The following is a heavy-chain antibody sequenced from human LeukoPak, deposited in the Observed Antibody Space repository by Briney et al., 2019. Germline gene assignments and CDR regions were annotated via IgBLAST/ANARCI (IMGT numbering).Heavy chain of an antibody. CDR3: ARGDYSVAGSSGVYYFYGMDV. V-gene: IGHV4-34*01. J-gene: IGHJ6*02. CDR2: INHSGST. D-gene: IGHD6-19*01. Sequence: SETLSLTCAVYGGSFSGYYWSWIRQPPGKGLEWIGEINHSGSTNYKPSLKSRVTISVDTSKNQFSLRLSSVTAADTAVYYCARGDYSVAGSSGVYYFYGMDVWGQGTTVTVSS. CDR1: GGSFSGYY.